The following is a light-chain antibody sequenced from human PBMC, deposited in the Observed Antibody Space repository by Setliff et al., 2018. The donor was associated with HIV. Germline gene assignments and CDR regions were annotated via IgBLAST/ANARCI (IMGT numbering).Light chain of an antibody. V-gene: IGLV2-14*01. J-gene: IGLJ1*01. CDR1: SGDVGNYNY. CDR2: DVS. CDR3: SSYTGRSTFV. Sequence: QSVLTQPASVSGSPGQSITISCTGISGDVGNYNYVSWYQEHPGKAPKLMIYDVSKRPSGVSNRFSGSKSGNTAPLTISGLQAEDEADYHCSSYTGRSTFVFGTGTKVTVL.